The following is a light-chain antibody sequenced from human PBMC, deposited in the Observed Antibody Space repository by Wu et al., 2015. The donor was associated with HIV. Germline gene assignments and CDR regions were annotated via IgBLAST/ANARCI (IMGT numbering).Light chain of an antibody. V-gene: IGKV1-39*01. Sequence: DIQMTQSPSSLSASVGGRVTITCRASPTISNFLNWYQQKPGKAPKLLIYAASSLQSGVPSRFSGSGSGTDFTLTISSLQPEDFATYYCQQSYSTPPWTFGQGTKVEIK. CDR1: PTISNF. CDR3: QQSYSTPPWT. J-gene: IGKJ1*01. CDR2: AAS.